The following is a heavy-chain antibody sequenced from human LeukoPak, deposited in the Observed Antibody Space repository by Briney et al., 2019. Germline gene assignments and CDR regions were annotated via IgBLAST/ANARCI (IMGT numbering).Heavy chain of an antibody. CDR1: GYTFTSYG. CDR3: ARVTYYYDSSGYYRSGAFDI. V-gene: IGHV1-46*01. CDR2: INPSGGST. Sequence: ASVKVSCKASGYTFTSYGISWVRQAPGQGLEWMGIINPSGGSTSYAQKFQGRVTMTRDMSTSTVYMELSSLRSEDTAVYYCARVTYYYDSSGYYRSGAFDIWGQGTMVTVSS. J-gene: IGHJ3*02. D-gene: IGHD3-22*01.